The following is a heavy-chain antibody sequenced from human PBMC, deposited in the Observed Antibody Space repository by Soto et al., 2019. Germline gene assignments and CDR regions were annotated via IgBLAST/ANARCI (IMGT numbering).Heavy chain of an antibody. CDR1: GITFSGSA. CDR2: IRSKPNSYAT. J-gene: IGHJ4*02. Sequence: EVQLVESGGGLVQPGGSLKLSCAASGITFSGSAMHWVRQASGKGLEWVGRIRSKPNSYATAYAASVKGRFTISRDDSKNMAYLQMNGLKTEDTAVYYCISVLNTVPDYWGQGTPVTVSS. V-gene: IGHV3-73*01. D-gene: IGHD2-8*02. CDR3: ISVLNTVPDY.